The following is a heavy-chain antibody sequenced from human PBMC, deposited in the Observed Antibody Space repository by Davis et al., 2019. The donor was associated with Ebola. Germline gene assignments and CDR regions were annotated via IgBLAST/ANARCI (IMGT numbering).Heavy chain of an antibody. J-gene: IGHJ5*02. CDR3: VRDLWEYGSGSFAL. D-gene: IGHD3-10*01. CDR1: GFTFGDYA. Sequence: GESLKISCTASGFTFGDYAMNWVRQAPGKGLVWVSRITRDGSATTYADSVRGRFTISRDNAKNTLFLQMNSLRAEDTAVYYCVRDLWEYGSGSFALWGQGTLVTVSS. V-gene: IGHV3-74*01. CDR2: ITRDGSAT.